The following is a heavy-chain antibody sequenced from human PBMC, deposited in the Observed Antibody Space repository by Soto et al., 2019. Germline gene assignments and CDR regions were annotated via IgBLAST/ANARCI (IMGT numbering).Heavy chain of an antibody. D-gene: IGHD2-8*01. CDR1: GLTFSGYA. V-gene: IGHV3-30*18. Sequence: QVQLVESGGGVVQVGSSLRISCAASGLTFSGYAFHWVRQAPGRGLAWVAMISADGSSKYYEDSVKGRFTISRDNSKNTVYVHIDTLRAEDTALYYCAKALGFCTSAACSPHFYYVMDVWGQGTTVTVSS. CDR3: AKALGFCTSAACSPHFYYVMDV. J-gene: IGHJ6*02. CDR2: ISADGSSK.